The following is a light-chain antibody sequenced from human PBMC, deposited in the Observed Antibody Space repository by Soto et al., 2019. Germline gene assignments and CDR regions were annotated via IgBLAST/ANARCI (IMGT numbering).Light chain of an antibody. Sequence: DIQMTQSPSTLSASVGDRVTITCRASQSISSWLAWYQQKPGKAPKLLIYTASSLESGVPSRFSGSGSGTEFSLTLSSVQPDDFATYYCQEYNSHSKYTFGQGTKVQIK. CDR1: QSISSW. CDR3: QEYNSHSKYT. V-gene: IGKV1-5*03. CDR2: TAS. J-gene: IGKJ2*01.